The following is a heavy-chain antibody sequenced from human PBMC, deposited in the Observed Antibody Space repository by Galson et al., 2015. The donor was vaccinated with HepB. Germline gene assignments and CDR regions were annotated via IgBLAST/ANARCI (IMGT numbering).Heavy chain of an antibody. CDR3: ARDYRQNYYY. Sequence: SLRLSCAASGFTFSSYSMNWVRQAPGKGLEWVSSSSSGNYIYYADSVKGRFTISRDNAKNSLYLQMNNLRAEDTAVYYCARDYRQNYYYWGQGTLVTVSS. V-gene: IGHV3-21*01. CDR1: GFTFSSYS. J-gene: IGHJ4*02. CDR2: SSSGNYI. D-gene: IGHD1-7*01.